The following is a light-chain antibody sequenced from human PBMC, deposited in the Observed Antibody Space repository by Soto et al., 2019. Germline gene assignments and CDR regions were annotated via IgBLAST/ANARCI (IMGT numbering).Light chain of an antibody. CDR3: LQAASFPRT. CDR2: GAS. J-gene: IGKJ1*01. Sequence: EIVMTQSPATLSVSPGERATLSCRASQSVSSNLAWYQQKPCQAPRLLIYGASTRATGIPARFSGSGSGTDFTLTINGLQPEDFATYYCLQAASFPRTFGQGTKVDI. V-gene: IGKV3-15*01. CDR1: QSVSSN.